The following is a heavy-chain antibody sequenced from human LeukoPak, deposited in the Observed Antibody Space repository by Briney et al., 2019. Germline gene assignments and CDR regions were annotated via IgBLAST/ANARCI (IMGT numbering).Heavy chain of an antibody. Sequence: GGSLRLSCAASGFTFSSYGMSWVRQAPGKGLEWVSAISGSGGSTYYADSVKGRFTISRDNSKNTRYLQMNSLRAEDTAVYYCAKCVYYYDSSGYIGFDYWGQGTLVTVSS. CDR2: ISGSGGST. CDR1: GFTFSSYG. V-gene: IGHV3-23*01. J-gene: IGHJ4*02. D-gene: IGHD3-22*01. CDR3: AKCVYYYDSSGYIGFDY.